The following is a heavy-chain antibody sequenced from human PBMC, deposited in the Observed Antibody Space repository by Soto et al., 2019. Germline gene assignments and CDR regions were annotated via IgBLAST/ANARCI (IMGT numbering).Heavy chain of an antibody. Sequence: QITLKESGPTLVKPTQTLTLTCTFSGFSLSTSGVGVGWIRQPPGKALEWLALIYWDDDKRYSPSLKSRLTITKDTSKNQVVLTMTNMDPVDTATYHCALLGYVSFYFDYWGQGTLVTVSS. CDR2: IYWDDDK. J-gene: IGHJ4*02. CDR3: ALLGYVSFYFDY. V-gene: IGHV2-5*02. D-gene: IGHD2-2*01. CDR1: GFSLSTSGVG.